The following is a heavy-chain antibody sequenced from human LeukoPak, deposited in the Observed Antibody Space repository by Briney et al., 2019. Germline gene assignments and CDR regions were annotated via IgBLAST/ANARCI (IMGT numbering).Heavy chain of an antibody. D-gene: IGHD6-19*01. Sequence: GGSLRLSCAASGFTFSSYEMNWVRQAPGKGLEWVSYISSSGSTVYYADSVKGRFTISRDNAKSSLYLQMNSLRAEDTAVYYCARDAQWLVPEGYYYYMDVWGKGTTVTVPS. CDR3: ARDAQWLVPEGYYYYMDV. V-gene: IGHV3-48*03. CDR1: GFTFSSYE. J-gene: IGHJ6*03. CDR2: ISSSGSTV.